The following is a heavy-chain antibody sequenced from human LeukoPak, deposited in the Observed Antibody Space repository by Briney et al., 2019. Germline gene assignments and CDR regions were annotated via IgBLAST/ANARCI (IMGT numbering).Heavy chain of an antibody. Sequence: SETLSLTCTVSGDSISSSSYYWGWIRQPPGKGLEWIGTIYYSGSTSYNPSLKSRVTISVDTSKNQFSLKVNSVTAADTAVYCCASRVVPGHLNWGQGTLVTVSS. CDR2: IYYSGST. J-gene: IGHJ4*02. V-gene: IGHV4-39*01. CDR1: GDSISSSSYY. D-gene: IGHD2-15*01. CDR3: ASRVVPGHLN.